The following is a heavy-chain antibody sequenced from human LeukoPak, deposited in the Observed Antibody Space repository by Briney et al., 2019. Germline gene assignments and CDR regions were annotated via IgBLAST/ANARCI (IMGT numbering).Heavy chain of an antibody. V-gene: IGHV3-23*01. J-gene: IGHJ4*02. D-gene: IGHD3-10*01. CDR2: VDAGGSTQ. Sequence: GGSLRLSCAASGFPFNNFGMSWVREAPGKGPEWISTVDAGGSTQHYAESVLGRFTISRDNSRNTLYLQLHSLRAEDTALYYCTRDNYYGSGSQRSYWGQGTQVTVSS. CDR1: GFPFNNFG. CDR3: TRDNYYGSGSQRSY.